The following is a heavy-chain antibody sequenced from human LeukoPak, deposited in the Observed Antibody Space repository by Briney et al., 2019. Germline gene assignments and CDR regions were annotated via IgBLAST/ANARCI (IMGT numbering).Heavy chain of an antibody. CDR1: GFTFSSYE. CDR3: AKITIFGVGIDY. CDR2: INRGGETR. V-gene: IGHV3-48*03. D-gene: IGHD3-3*01. Sequence: GGSLRLSCVASGFTFSSYEMNWVRQAPGKGLEWVSYINRGGETRDYADSVKGRFTISRGNSKNTLYLQMNSLRPEDTAVYYCAKITIFGVGIDYWGQGTLVTVSS. J-gene: IGHJ4*02.